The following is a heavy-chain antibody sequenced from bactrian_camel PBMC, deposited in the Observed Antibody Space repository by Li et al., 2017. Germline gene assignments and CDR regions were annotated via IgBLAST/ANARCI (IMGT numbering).Heavy chain of an antibody. Sequence: VQLVESGGGLVQPGGSLRLSCAASGFLFNYYDMSWVRQAPGKGLEWVSTIYGSGGTTHYADSVKGRFTISRDNAKNTVYLQMNSLKSEDTALYYCATRLGYYSEYESSYWGQGTQVTVS. CDR3: ATRLGYYSEYESSY. J-gene: IGHJ4*01. CDR2: IYGSGGTT. V-gene: IGHV3S40*01. D-gene: IGHD4*01. CDR1: GFLFNYYD.